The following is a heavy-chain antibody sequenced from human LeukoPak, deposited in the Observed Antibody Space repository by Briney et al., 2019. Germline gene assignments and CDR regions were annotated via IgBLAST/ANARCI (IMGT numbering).Heavy chain of an antibody. Sequence: PSETLSLTCAVYGGSFNSYYWSWIRQPPGKGLERIGYIYYSGSTNYNPSLKSRVTISVDTSKNQFSLKLSSVTAADTAVYYCASSRSGYNWYFDLWGRGTLVTVSS. D-gene: IGHD3-3*01. V-gene: IGHV4-59*01. CDR2: IYYSGST. CDR1: GGSFNSYY. CDR3: ASSRSGYNWYFDL. J-gene: IGHJ2*01.